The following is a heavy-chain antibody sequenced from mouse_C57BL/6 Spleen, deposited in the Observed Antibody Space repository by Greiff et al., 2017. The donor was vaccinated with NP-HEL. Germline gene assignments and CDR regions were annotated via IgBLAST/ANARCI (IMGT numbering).Heavy chain of an antibody. D-gene: IGHD2-5*01. Sequence: QVQLKESGPELVKPGASVKISCKASGYAFSSSWMNWVKQRPGKGLEWIGRIYPGDGDTNYNGKFKGKATLTADKSSSTAYMQLSSLTSEDSAVYFCARSRYSNYEGYFDYWGQGTTLTVSS. CDR3: ARSRYSNYEGYFDY. CDR2: IYPGDGDT. V-gene: IGHV1-82*01. CDR1: GYAFSSSW. J-gene: IGHJ2*01.